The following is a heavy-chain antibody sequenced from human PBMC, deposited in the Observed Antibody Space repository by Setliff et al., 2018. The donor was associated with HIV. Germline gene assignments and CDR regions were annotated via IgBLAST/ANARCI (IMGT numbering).Heavy chain of an antibody. CDR1: GCTLSSCG. CDR3: ARDRDVVFGVVNKNWFDP. Sequence: SVQVSCKASGCTLSSCGISWVRQAPGQGLEWMGRIIPLFGTVDYAQKFQGRVTITADTTTSTAYMELNRLRSEDTAIYYCARDRDVVFGVVNKNWFDPWGQGTRVTVSS. J-gene: IGHJ5*02. V-gene: IGHV1-69*06. D-gene: IGHD3-3*01. CDR2: IIPLFGTV.